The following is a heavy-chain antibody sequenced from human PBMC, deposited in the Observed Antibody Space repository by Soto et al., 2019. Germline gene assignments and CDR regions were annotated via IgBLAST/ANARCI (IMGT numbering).Heavy chain of an antibody. J-gene: IGHJ4*02. V-gene: IGHV3-9*01. CDR3: AKDASTYYYGSGSYEDY. CDR1: GFTFDDYA. D-gene: IGHD3-10*01. Sequence: EVQLVESGGGLVQPGRSLRLSCAASGFTFDDYAMHWVRQAPGKGLEWVSGISWNSGSICYADSVKGRFTISRDNAKNSLYLQMNSLRAEDTALYYCAKDASTYYYGSGSYEDYWGQGTLVTVSS. CDR2: ISWNSGSI.